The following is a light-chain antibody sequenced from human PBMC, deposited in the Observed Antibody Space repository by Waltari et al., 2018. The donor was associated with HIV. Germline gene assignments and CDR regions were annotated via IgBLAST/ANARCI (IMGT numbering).Light chain of an antibody. J-gene: IGLJ2*01. CDR1: SXSIASNF. CDR3: QSXXINKRVV. Sequence: NFMLTQPHSVSESPGKTVTISXTRSSXSIASNFVQWFRHRPXSPPLTLIFEDKQRPSGVPVRFSGSVDSSSXSXSXIXXGLXTXXEXDYXCQSXXINKRVVFGGGT. V-gene: IGLV6-57*01. CDR2: EDK.